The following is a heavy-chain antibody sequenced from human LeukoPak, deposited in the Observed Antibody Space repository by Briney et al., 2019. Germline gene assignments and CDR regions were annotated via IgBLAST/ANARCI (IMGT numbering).Heavy chain of an antibody. J-gene: IGHJ4*02. CDR3: ARGAPYYDYVWGSYRYYYFDY. V-gene: IGHV4-59*01. Sequence: SETLSLTCTVSGGSISSYYWSWIRQPPGKGLEWIGYIYYSGSTNYNPSLKSRVTISVDTPKNQFSLKLSSVTAADTAVYYCARGAPYYDYVWGSYRYYYFDYWGQGTLVTVSS. D-gene: IGHD3-16*02. CDR2: IYYSGST. CDR1: GGSISSYY.